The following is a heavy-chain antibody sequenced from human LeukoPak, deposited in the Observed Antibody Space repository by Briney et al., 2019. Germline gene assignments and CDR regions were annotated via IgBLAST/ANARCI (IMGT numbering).Heavy chain of an antibody. J-gene: IGHJ4*02. CDR3: ARDYRYGHLDY. V-gene: IGHV4-61*02. CDR1: GGSISSGSYY. CDR2: IYTSGST. Sequence: KPSQTLSLTCTVSGGSISSGSYYWSWIRQPAGKGLECIGRIYTSGSTNYNPSLKSRVTISVDTSKNQFSLKLSSVTAAAPALYHCARDYRYGHLDYWGQGTLVTVSS. D-gene: IGHD5-18*01.